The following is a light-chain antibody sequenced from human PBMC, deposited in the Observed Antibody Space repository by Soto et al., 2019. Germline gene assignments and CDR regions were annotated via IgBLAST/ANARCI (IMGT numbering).Light chain of an antibody. CDR1: QTIYSN. CDR2: RAS. CDR3: QQYQNLWT. V-gene: IGKV3-15*01. Sequence: IMMTQSPATLSVSLGERATLSCRAGQTIYSNVAWYQQRPGQAPRLLIYRASTRATGVPARFSGSGSGTEFTLTISSLQSEDFAIYDCQQYQNLWTFGHGTKVDIK. J-gene: IGKJ1*01.